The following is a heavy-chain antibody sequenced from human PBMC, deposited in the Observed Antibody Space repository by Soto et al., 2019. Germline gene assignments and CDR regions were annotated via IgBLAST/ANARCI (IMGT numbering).Heavy chain of an antibody. Sequence: PGGSLRLSCAASGFTISNYNMNWVRQAPGKGLEWVSYISSSSSTIYYADSVKGRFTISRDNAKKSLYLQMNSLRAEDTAVYYCARDGGQWLAPNYFDYWGQGTLVTVSS. D-gene: IGHD6-19*01. CDR2: ISSSSSTI. V-gene: IGHV3-48*01. CDR3: ARDGGQWLAPNYFDY. CDR1: GFTISNYN. J-gene: IGHJ4*02.